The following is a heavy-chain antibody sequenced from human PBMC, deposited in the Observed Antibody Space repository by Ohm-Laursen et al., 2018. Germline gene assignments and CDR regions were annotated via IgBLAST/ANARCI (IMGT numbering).Heavy chain of an antibody. Sequence: GSLRLSCSASGFTFSSYSMNWVRQAPGKGLEWVSYISYSSSTIYYADSVKGRFTISRDNAKNSLYLQMNSLRAEDTAVYYCARDYNYAFDYWGQGTLVTVSS. J-gene: IGHJ4*02. CDR3: ARDYNYAFDY. D-gene: IGHD3-22*01. CDR2: ISYSSSTI. V-gene: IGHV3-48*01. CDR1: GFTFSSYS.